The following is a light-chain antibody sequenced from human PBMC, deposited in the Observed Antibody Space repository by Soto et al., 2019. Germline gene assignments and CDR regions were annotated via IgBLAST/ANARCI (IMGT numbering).Light chain of an antibody. CDR2: DAS. CDR3: QQYDIWPPYT. V-gene: IGKV3-15*01. J-gene: IGKJ2*01. Sequence: EVVMTQSPASLSASPGERATLSCRASQNIRSSLAWYQQRPGQAPRLLIYDASTRATGIPHRFSGGGSGTEFTVTISRLQSEDFAIYYCQQYDIWPPYTFGQGTKVDIK. CDR1: QNIRSS.